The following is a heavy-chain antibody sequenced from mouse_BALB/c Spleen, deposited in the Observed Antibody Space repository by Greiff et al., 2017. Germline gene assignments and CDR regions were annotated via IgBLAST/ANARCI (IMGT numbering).Heavy chain of an antibody. D-gene: IGHD1-1*01. CDR1: GFTFSSFG. J-gene: IGHJ4*01. Sequence: EVKLMESGGGLVQPGGSRKLSCAASGFTFSSFGMHWVRQAPEKGLEWVAYISSGSSTIYYADTVKGRFTISRDNPKNTLFLQMTSLRSEDTAMYYCARSPDYYGSSYAMDYWGQGTSVTVSS. CDR3: ARSPDYYGSSYAMDY. CDR2: ISSGSSTI. V-gene: IGHV5-17*02.